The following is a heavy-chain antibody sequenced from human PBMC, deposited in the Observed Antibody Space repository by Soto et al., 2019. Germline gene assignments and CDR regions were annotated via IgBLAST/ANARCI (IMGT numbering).Heavy chain of an antibody. CDR1: GFTFSSYA. V-gene: IGHV3-23*01. D-gene: IGHD3-16*01. Sequence: PGGSLRPSCVASGFTFSSYAMSWVRQAPGKGLEWVSAISGSGGSTYYADSVKGRFTISRDNSKNTLYLQMNSLRAEDTAVYYCARAYEGDYFDYWGQGTLVTVSS. J-gene: IGHJ4*02. CDR3: ARAYEGDYFDY. CDR2: ISGSGGST.